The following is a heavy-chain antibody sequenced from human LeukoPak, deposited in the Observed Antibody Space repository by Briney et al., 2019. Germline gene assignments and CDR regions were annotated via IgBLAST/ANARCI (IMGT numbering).Heavy chain of an antibody. J-gene: IGHJ4*02. Sequence: GASVKVSCKASGYTFTGYYMHWVQQAPGQGLEWMGWINPNSGGTNYAQKFQGRVTMTRDTSISTAYMELSRLRSDDTAVYYCARYIVVVPAATEYYFDYWGQGTLVTVSS. CDR1: GYTFTGYY. CDR3: ARYIVVVPAATEYYFDY. V-gene: IGHV1-2*02. CDR2: INPNSGGT. D-gene: IGHD2-2*01.